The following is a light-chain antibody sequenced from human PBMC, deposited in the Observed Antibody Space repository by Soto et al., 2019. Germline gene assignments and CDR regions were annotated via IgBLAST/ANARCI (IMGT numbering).Light chain of an antibody. CDR1: SSDVGSYNL. J-gene: IGLJ2*01. CDR2: EGS. V-gene: IGLV2-23*03. Sequence: QSALTQPASVSGSPGQSITISCTGTSSDVGSYNLVSWYQQHPGKAPKLMIYEGSKRPSGVSNRFSGSKSGNTASLTISGLQSVDEADYYCSSYAGSSTFVFGGGTKLTVL. CDR3: SSYAGSSTFV.